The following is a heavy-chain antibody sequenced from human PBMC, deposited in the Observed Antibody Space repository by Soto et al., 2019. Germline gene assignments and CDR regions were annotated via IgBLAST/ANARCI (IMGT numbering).Heavy chain of an antibody. Sequence: PVESLKISCKGSGYIFTSYWICWFLQMPVKVLEWMGIIYPGDSDTRYSPSFQGQVTISADKSISTAYLQWSSLKASDTAMYYCARLPKLGYYYYGMDVWGQGTTVTVSS. D-gene: IGHD7-27*01. CDR1: GYIFTSYW. V-gene: IGHV5-51*01. J-gene: IGHJ6*02. CDR2: IYPGDSDT. CDR3: ARLPKLGYYYYGMDV.